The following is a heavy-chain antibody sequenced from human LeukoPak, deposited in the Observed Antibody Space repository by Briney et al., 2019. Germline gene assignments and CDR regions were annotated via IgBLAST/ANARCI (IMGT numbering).Heavy chain of an antibody. Sequence: ASVKVSCKASGYTLTSYYIHWMRQAPGQGLEWVGWINPNSGGSHYARRFQGRVTMTSDTSINTGYMELTSLTTDDTAVYYCARGPRYGESGYDLGPYWGQGTLVTVSS. CDR3: ARGPRYGESGYDLGPY. V-gene: IGHV1-2*02. J-gene: IGHJ4*02. D-gene: IGHD5-12*01. CDR2: INPNSGGS. CDR1: GYTLTSYY.